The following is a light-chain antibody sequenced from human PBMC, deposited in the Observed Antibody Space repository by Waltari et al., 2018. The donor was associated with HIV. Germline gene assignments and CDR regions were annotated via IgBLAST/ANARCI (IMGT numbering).Light chain of an antibody. CDR1: QSVSSD. CDR3: QQRSNWPLT. J-gene: IGKJ4*01. V-gene: IGKV3-11*01. CDR2: DAS. Sequence: EIVFTQSPATLSFSSGERGTLPCRASQSVSSDLAWYQQKPGQAPRLLIYDASSRATGIPARFSGSGSGTDFTLTISSLEPEDFAVYYCQQRSNWPLTFGGGTKVEIK.